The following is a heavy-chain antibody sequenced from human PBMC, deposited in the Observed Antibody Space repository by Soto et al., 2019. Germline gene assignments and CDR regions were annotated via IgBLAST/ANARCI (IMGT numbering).Heavy chain of an antibody. D-gene: IGHD2-21*01. Sequence: PGGSLRLSCAASGVRFSSHSMKWVRQAPGKGLEWVSYISSSGSTIYYADSVKGRFTISRDNAKNSLYLQMNSLRDDDTAVYYCARGRGYCGGTNCYLDYWGQGA. V-gene: IGHV3-48*02. CDR2: ISSSGSTI. CDR1: GVRFSSHS. CDR3: ARGRGYCGGTNCYLDY. J-gene: IGHJ4*02.